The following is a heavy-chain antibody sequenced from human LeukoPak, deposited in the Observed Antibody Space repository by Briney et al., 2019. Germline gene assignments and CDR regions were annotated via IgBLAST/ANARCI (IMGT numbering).Heavy chain of an antibody. CDR2: IYSGGST. CDR3: ASHSGYGTIDY. J-gene: IGHJ4*02. CDR1: GFTVSSNY. Sequence: GGSLRLSCAASGFTVSSNYMSWVRQAPGKGPEWVSVIYSGGSTYYADSVKGRFTISRDNSKNTLYLQMNSLRAEDTAVYYCASHSGYGTIDYWGQGTLVTVSS. D-gene: IGHD5-12*01. V-gene: IGHV3-53*01.